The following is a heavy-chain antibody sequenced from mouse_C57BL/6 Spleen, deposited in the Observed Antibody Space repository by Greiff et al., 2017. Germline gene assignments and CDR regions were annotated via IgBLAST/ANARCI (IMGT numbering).Heavy chain of an antibody. CDR3: LITTVVGGY. D-gene: IGHD1-1*01. Sequence: VKLQESGAELARPGASVKLSCKASGYTFTSYGISWVKQRTGQGLEWIGEIYPRSGNTYYNEKFKGKATLTADKSSSTAYMELRSLTSEDSAVYFCLITTVVGGYWGQGTTLTVSS. J-gene: IGHJ2*01. V-gene: IGHV1-81*01. CDR2: IYPRSGNT. CDR1: GYTFTSYG.